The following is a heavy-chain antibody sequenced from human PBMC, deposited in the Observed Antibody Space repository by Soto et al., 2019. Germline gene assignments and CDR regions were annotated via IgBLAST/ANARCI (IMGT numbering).Heavy chain of an antibody. CDR1: GYTFTSYD. D-gene: IGHD3-10*01. Sequence: ASVKVSCKASGYTFTSYDINWVRQATGQGLEWMGWMNPNSGNTGYAQKFQGRVTMTRNTSISTAYMELSSLRSEDTAVYYCARAGELWAARYYYYGMEVWGQGTTVTVSS. V-gene: IGHV1-8*01. CDR3: ARAGELWAARYYYYGMEV. J-gene: IGHJ6*02. CDR2: MNPNSGNT.